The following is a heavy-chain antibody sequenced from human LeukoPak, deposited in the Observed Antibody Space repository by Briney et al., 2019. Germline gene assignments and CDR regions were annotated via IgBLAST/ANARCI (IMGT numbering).Heavy chain of an antibody. CDR1: GGSISSSSYY. D-gene: IGHD2/OR15-2a*01. V-gene: IGHV3-11*05. CDR3: ARGGFYDKSVGQ. J-gene: IGHJ4*02. Sequence: LSLTCTVSGGSISSSSYYWGWIRQAPGKGLEWVAHISTTGTSTNYADSVKGRFTISRDNAKNSLYLQMNSLRAEDTAVYYCARGGFYDKSVGQWGQGTLVAVSS. CDR2: ISTTGTST.